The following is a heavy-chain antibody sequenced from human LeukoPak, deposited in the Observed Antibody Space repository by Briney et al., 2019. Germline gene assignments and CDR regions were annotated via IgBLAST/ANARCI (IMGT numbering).Heavy chain of an antibody. CDR3: ARGYSVAGPFLQ. J-gene: IGHJ1*01. D-gene: IGHD6-19*01. Sequence: SETLSLTCAVYGGSFSGYYWSWIRQPPGKGLEWIGEINHSGSTNYNPSLKSRVTISVDTSKNQFSLKLSSVTAADTAVYYCARGYSVAGPFLQWGQGPVVSVSS. V-gene: IGHV4-34*01. CDR2: INHSGST. CDR1: GGSFSGYY.